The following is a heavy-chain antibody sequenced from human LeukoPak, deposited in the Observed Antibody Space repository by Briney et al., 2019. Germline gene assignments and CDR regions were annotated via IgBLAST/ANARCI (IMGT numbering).Heavy chain of an antibody. D-gene: IGHD6-13*01. CDR3: AREKFETTFYRYSSSWYSIARFDP. CDR2: IYYSGST. V-gene: IGHV4-59*01. Sequence: PSETLSLTCTVSGGSISSYYWSWIRQPPGKGLEWIGYIYYSGSTNYNPSLKSRVTISVDTSKNQFSLKLSSVTAADTAVYYCAREKFETTFYRYSSSWYSIARFDPWGQGTLVTVSS. J-gene: IGHJ5*02. CDR1: GGSISSYY.